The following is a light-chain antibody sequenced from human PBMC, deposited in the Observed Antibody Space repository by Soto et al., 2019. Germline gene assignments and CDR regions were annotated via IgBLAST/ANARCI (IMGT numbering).Light chain of an antibody. CDR2: GNS. J-gene: IGLJ3*02. V-gene: IGLV1-47*02. Sequence: QSVLTQPPSASGAPGQRVTLSCIGGSSNVGFNAVNWYQQLPGAAPKLLIHGNSQRPSGVPDRFSGSKSGTSASLAIIGLRAEDEAHYYCAAWDDSLRGVVFGGGTKVT. CDR3: AAWDDSLRGVV. CDR1: SSNVGFNA.